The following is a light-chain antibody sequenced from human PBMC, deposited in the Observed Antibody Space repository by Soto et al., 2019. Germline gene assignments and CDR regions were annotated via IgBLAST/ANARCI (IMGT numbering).Light chain of an antibody. CDR3: QQYYSTWT. J-gene: IGKJ1*01. CDR2: WAS. CDR1: QSVLYSSNNRNY. V-gene: IGKV4-1*01. Sequence: DIVMTQSPDSLAVSLGERATINCKSSQSVLYSSNNRNYLAWYQQKPGQPPKLLIYWASTREFGVPDRFSGSGSGTDFTLTISSLQAEDLAVYYCQQYYSTWTFGQGTKVEIK.